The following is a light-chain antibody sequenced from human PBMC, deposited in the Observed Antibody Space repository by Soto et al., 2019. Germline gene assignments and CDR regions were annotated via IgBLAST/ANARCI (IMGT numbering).Light chain of an antibody. Sequence: DIQLTQSPSFLSASVGDRVTITCRASQDISRYLAWYQQKPGKAPKLLIYAASTLQSGVPSRFSGSGSGTEFTLRISSLQPEDFATYYCQQLNTYPLTFGGGTKVEI. V-gene: IGKV1-9*01. CDR3: QQLNTYPLT. J-gene: IGKJ4*01. CDR1: QDISRY. CDR2: AAS.